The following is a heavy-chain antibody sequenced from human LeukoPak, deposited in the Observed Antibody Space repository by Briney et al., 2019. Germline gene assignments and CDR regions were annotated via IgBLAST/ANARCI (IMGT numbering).Heavy chain of an antibody. CDR3: AKAGFTVPYYYYYYMDV. J-gene: IGHJ6*03. V-gene: IGHV3-23*01. CDR2: ISGSGTYT. CDR1: GFIFSSYA. D-gene: IGHD4-11*01. Sequence: GGSLRLSCAASGFIFSSYAMSWVRQAPGKGLEWVSGISGSGTYTYDADSVKGRFTISRDNSKNTLYLQMNSLRAEDTAVYYCAKAGFTVPYYYYYYMDVWGKGTTVTVSS.